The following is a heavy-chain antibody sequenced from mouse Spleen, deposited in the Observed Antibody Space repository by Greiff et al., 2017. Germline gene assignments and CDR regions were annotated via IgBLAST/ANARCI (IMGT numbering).Heavy chain of an antibody. Sequence: VQLQQSGAELVRPGASVKLSCTASGFNIKDYYMHWVQQRPEQGLEWIGRIDPEDGDTEYAPKFQGKATMTAEKSSSTAYMQLSSLTSEDSAVYFCARKGPTGSGPAWFAYWGQGTLVTVSA. V-gene: IGHV14-1*01. J-gene: IGHJ3*01. D-gene: IGHD3-1*01. CDR3: ARKGPTGSGPAWFAY. CDR1: GFNIKDYY. CDR2: IDPEDGDT.